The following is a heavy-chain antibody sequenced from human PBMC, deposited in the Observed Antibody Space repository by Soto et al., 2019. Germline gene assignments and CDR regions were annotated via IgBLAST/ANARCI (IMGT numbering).Heavy chain of an antibody. V-gene: IGHV3-30-3*01. D-gene: IGHD1-1*01. Sequence: QVHLVESGGGVVQPGGSLRLSCAASGFTFSSYAMHWVRQAPGKGLEWVAVMSYDGSNKYYENSVKGRFTIPRDNTKKTVYLKMHRPRTEDTAVYYGASPRLSADGKTPIGYGGQGTLVTGSS. J-gene: IGHJ4*02. CDR1: GFTFSSYA. CDR2: MSYDGSNK. CDR3: ASPRLSADGKTPIGY.